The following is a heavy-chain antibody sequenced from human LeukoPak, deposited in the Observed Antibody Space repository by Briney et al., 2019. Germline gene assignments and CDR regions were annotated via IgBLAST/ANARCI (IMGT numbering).Heavy chain of an antibody. Sequence: RASVKVSCKASGYNFVGYYLHWVRQAPGQGLEWMAWIDPYTGNTHYAQKFQGRITVTRDTSLSTTYMELNWLTSDDAALYYCAREYSASEHWGQGTLVTVS. CDR1: GYNFVGYY. CDR3: AREYSASEH. D-gene: IGHD5-12*01. V-gene: IGHV1-2*02. J-gene: IGHJ1*01. CDR2: IDPYTGNT.